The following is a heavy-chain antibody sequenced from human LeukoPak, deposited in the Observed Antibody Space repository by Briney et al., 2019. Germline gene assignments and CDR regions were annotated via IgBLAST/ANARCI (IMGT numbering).Heavy chain of an antibody. CDR3: AAASVLWFGESPLSGMDV. Sequence: GASVKVSCKASGYTFTSYAMHWVRQAPGQRLEWMGWINAGNGNTNYAQKFQERVTITRDMSTSTAYMELSSLRSEDTAVYYCAAASVLWFGESPLSGMDVWGQGTTVTVSS. V-gene: IGHV1-3*01. J-gene: IGHJ6*02. CDR2: INAGNGNT. CDR1: GYTFTSYA. D-gene: IGHD3-10*01.